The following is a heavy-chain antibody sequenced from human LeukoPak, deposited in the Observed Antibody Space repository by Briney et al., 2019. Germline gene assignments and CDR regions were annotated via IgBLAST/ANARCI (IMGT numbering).Heavy chain of an antibody. J-gene: IGHJ4*02. D-gene: IGHD5-12*01. CDR3: ARGPSGYHNT. CDR2: INSGGST. Sequence: GGSLRLSCAASGYIVSSNYMNWVRQAPGQGLEWVSFINSGGSTYYADQVLGSITITSGNSKNTMYLLLNSLITEDTAAYYCARGPSGYHNTGGRGTLATVSS. CDR1: GYIVSSNY. V-gene: IGHV3-66*01.